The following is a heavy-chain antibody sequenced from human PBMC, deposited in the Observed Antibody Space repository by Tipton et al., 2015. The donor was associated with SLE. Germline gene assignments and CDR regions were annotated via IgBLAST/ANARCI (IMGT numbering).Heavy chain of an antibody. CDR3: ARKGGSGWQMGYYFDY. Sequence: TLSLTCTVSGGSISSYYWNWIRQPPGKGLEWIGSIYYSGSTYYNPSLKSRVTISVDTSKNQFSLKLSSVTAADTAVYYCARKGGSGWQMGYYFDYWGQGTLVTVSS. V-gene: IGHV4-59*05. CDR1: GGSISSYY. D-gene: IGHD6-19*01. CDR2: IYYSGST. J-gene: IGHJ4*02.